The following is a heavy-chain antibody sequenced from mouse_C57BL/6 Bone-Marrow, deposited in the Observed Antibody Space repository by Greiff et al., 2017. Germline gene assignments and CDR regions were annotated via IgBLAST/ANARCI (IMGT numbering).Heavy chain of an antibody. CDR3: AKHEADGYYAAWFAY. Sequence: VKLMESGPGLVEPSQSLSITCTVSGFSFTSSGLDWVRQPPGKGLEWLGVIWGGGSTNYTSALISRLSIRKDNSKSQVFLKMNSLQTDDTAMDYCAKHEADGYYAAWFAYWGQGTLVTVSA. D-gene: IGHD2-3*01. J-gene: IGHJ3*01. CDR2: IWGGGST. CDR1: GFSFTSSG. V-gene: IGHV2-9*01.